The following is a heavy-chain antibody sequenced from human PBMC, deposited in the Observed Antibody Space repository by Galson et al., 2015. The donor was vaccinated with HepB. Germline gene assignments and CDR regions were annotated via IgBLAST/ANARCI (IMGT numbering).Heavy chain of an antibody. CDR2: ISSSSDYI. CDR1: GFSFRSYT. Sequence: SLRLSCAASGFSFRSYTMSWVRQAPGKGLEWVSSISSSSDYIFYADSVKGRFTISRDNAKNTLYLQMNSLRAEDTAVYYCAGDESGAVAGGKSDYWGQGTLVTVSS. D-gene: IGHD6-19*01. CDR3: AGDESGAVAGGKSDY. J-gene: IGHJ4*02. V-gene: IGHV3-21*01.